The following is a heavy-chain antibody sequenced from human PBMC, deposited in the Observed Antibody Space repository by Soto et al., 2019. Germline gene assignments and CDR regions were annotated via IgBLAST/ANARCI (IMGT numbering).Heavy chain of an antibody. J-gene: IGHJ6*03. CDR2: IYYSGST. Sequence: SETLSLTCTVSVGSISSGGYYWSWIRQHPGKGLEWIGYIYYSGSTYYNPSLKSRVTISVDTSKNQFSLKLSSVTAADTAVYYCARVGPYYYYMDVWGKGTTVTVSS. D-gene: IGHD1-26*01. V-gene: IGHV4-31*03. CDR3: ARVGPYYYYMDV. CDR1: VGSISSGGYY.